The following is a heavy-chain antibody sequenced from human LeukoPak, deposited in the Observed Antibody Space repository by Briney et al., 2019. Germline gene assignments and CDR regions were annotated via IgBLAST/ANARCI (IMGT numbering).Heavy chain of an antibody. D-gene: IGHD3-22*01. CDR3: AKVHSGYFSSGYYFDY. Sequence: GGSLRLSCAASGFTFSSYGMHWVRQAPGKGLEWVAVISYDGSNKYYADSVKGRFTISRDNSKNTLYLQMNSLRAEDTAVYYCAKVHSGYFSSGYYFDYWGQGTPVTVSS. CDR1: GFTFSSYG. CDR2: ISYDGSNK. V-gene: IGHV3-30*18. J-gene: IGHJ4*02.